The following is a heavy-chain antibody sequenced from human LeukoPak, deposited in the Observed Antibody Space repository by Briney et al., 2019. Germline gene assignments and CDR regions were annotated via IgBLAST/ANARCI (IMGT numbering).Heavy chain of an antibody. Sequence: GGSLRLSCAASGFTFSSYAMSWVRQAPGKGLEWVANIKQDGSEKYYVDSVKGRFTISRDNAKNSMYLQLNSLRAEDTAVYYCARDKGYYDFWSGSDIWGQGTMVTVSS. J-gene: IGHJ3*02. D-gene: IGHD3-3*01. CDR1: GFTFSSYA. CDR3: ARDKGYYDFWSGSDI. V-gene: IGHV3-7*01. CDR2: IKQDGSEK.